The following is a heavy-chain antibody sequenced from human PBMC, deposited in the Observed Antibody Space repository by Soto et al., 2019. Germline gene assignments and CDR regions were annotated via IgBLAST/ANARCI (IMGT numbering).Heavy chain of an antibody. D-gene: IGHD2-2*02. CDR2: IIPIFGTA. Sequence: GASVKVSCKASGGTFSSYAISWVRQAPGQGLEWMGGIIPIFGTANYAQKFQGRVTITADESTSTAYMELSSLRSEDTAVYYCAREGVVPAAIREGYYYYYGMDVWGQGTTVTVSS. J-gene: IGHJ6*02. CDR1: GGTFSSYA. CDR3: AREGVVPAAIREGYYYYYGMDV. V-gene: IGHV1-69*13.